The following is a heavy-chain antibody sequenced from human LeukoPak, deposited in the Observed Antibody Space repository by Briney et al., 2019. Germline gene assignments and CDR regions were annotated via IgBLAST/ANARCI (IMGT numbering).Heavy chain of an antibody. D-gene: IGHD6-13*01. V-gene: IGHV3-33*01. CDR2: IWYDGSNK. CDR1: GFTFSSYG. J-gene: IGHJ5*02. CDR3: ARDQAAAGTWGRFDP. Sequence: GRSLSLSCAASGFTFSSYGMHWVRQAPGKGLEWVAVIWYDGSNKYYADSVKGRFTISRDNSKNTLYLQMNSLRAEDTAVYYCARDQAAAGTWGRFDPWGQGTLVTVSS.